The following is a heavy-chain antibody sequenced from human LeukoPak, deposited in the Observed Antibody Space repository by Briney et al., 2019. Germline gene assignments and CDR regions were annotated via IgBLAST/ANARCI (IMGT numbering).Heavy chain of an antibody. V-gene: IGHV3-11*01. J-gene: IGHJ4*02. D-gene: IGHD3-9*01. CDR1: GFTFSDYY. CDR2: ISSSGSTI. Sequence: GGSLRLSCAASGFTFSDYYMSWIRQAPGKGLEWVSYISSSGSTIYYADSVEGRFTISRDNAKNSLYLQMNSLRAEDTALYYCAKGKDILTGYYKDHFDYWGQGTLVTVSS. CDR3: AKGKDILTGYYKDHFDY.